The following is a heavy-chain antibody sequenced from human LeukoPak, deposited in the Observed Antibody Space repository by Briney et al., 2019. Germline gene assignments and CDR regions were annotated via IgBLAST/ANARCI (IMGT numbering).Heavy chain of an antibody. CDR3: ARDHGAFDY. CDR2: ISPDGSYA. J-gene: IGHJ4*02. Sequence: GGSLRLSCAASGFTFSSSGLHWVRQAPGRGLEWVALISPDGSYAYYADSVKGRFTISRDNSENTFYLQLTNVRSEDAAVYFCARDHGAFDYWGQGTLVTVSS. V-gene: IGHV3-30-3*01. CDR1: GFTFSSSG. D-gene: IGHD3-10*01.